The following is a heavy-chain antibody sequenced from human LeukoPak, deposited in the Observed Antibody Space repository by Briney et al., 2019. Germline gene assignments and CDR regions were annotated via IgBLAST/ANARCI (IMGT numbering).Heavy chain of an antibody. CDR2: IDSSSSHI. J-gene: IGHJ4*02. Sequence: GGSLRLFCAASGFTFSSHSMSWVRQAPGKGLEWVSSIDSSSSHIYYADSMEGRFTISRDNAKNSLFPQMNSLRAEDTAVYYCARDFRTQLDGYSPPYHFDYWGQGALVTVSS. CDR3: ARDFRTQLDGYSPPYHFDY. V-gene: IGHV3-21*01. D-gene: IGHD5-24*01. CDR1: GFTFSSHS.